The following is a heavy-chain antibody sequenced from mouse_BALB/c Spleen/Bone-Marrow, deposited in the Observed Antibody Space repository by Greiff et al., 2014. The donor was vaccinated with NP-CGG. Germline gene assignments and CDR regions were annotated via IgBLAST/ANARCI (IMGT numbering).Heavy chain of an antibody. Sequence: EVKLQESGPSLVKPSQTLSLTCSVPGDSITSGYWNWIRKFPGNKLEYMGYISYSGSTYYNPSLKSRISITRDTSKNLYYLQLNSVTTKDTATYYCARSGSSGYHYYAMDYWGQGTSVTVSS. V-gene: IGHV3-8*02. CDR1: GDSITSGY. J-gene: IGHJ4*01. D-gene: IGHD3-1*01. CDR3: ARSGSSGYHYYAMDY. CDR2: ISYSGST.